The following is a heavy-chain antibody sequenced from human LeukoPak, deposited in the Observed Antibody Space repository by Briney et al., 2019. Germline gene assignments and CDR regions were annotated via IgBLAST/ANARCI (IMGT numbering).Heavy chain of an antibody. CDR3: ARELRYYGSGSYFDAFDI. CDR2: IYYSGST. D-gene: IGHD3-10*01. Sequence: PSETLSLTCTVSGGSISSYYWSWIRQPPGKGLEWIGYIYYSGSTNYNPSLKSRVTISVDTSKNQFSLKLSSVTAADTAVYYCARELRYYGSGSYFDAFDIWGQGTMVTVSS. J-gene: IGHJ3*02. V-gene: IGHV4-59*01. CDR1: GGSISSYY.